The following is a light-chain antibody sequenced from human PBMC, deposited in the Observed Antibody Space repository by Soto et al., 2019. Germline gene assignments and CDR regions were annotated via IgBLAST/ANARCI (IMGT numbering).Light chain of an antibody. CDR3: MQGTHRPPYT. CDR1: QSLVHSDGDTY. Sequence: DVVMTQSPLSLPVNLGEPAAISCRSTQSLVHSDGDTYLSWFHQRPGQSPRRLIFRVSKRDFGVPPRFIGSGSGTDFTLAISSVEAEDVGVYYCMQGTHRPPYTFGQGTRLEIK. J-gene: IGKJ2*01. V-gene: IGKV2-30*02. CDR2: RVS.